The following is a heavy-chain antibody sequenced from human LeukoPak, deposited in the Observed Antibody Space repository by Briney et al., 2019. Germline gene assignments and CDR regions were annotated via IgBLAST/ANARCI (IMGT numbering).Heavy chain of an antibody. Sequence: QSGGSLRLSCAASGFTFSSYWMTWVRQAPGKGLEWVANIKQDGSAKYYVDSVKGRFTISRDNAKNSLYLQMNSLRAEDTAVYYCAKASLGSCTGARCYHFDNWGQGTLVTVSS. V-gene: IGHV3-7*03. CDR1: GFTFSSYW. CDR3: AKASLGSCTGARCYHFDN. J-gene: IGHJ4*02. D-gene: IGHD2-8*02. CDR2: IKQDGSAK.